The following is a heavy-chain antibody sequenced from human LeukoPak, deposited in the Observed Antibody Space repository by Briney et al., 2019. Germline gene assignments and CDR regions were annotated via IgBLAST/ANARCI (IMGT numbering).Heavy chain of an antibody. CDR3: ARGPPLRDCSSTSCYTPDVYYYYYYMDV. V-gene: IGHV1-69*13. D-gene: IGHD2-2*02. Sequence: ASVKVSCKASGGTFSSYAISWVRRAPGQGLEWMGGIIPIFGTANYAQKFQGRVTITADESTSTAYMELSSLRSEDTAVYYCARGPPLRDCSSTSCYTPDVYYYYYYMDVWGKGTTVTVSS. J-gene: IGHJ6*03. CDR1: GGTFSSYA. CDR2: IIPIFGTA.